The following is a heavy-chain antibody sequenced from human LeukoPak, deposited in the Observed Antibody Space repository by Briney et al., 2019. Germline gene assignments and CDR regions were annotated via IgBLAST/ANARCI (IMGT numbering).Heavy chain of an antibody. V-gene: IGHV3-48*03. CDR1: GFTFSSYE. CDR2: IRATGNDI. D-gene: IGHD6-6*01. Sequence: PGGSLRLSCVASGFTFSSYEMNWVRQAPGKGLEWVSYIRATGNDIYYADSVKGRFTISRDNAKNSLYLQMNSLRAEDTAVYYCATFNVHWGQGTLVTVSS. CDR3: ATFNVH. J-gene: IGHJ4*02.